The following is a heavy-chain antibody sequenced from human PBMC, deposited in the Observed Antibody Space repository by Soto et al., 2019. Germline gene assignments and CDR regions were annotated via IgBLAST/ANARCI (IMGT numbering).Heavy chain of an antibody. CDR2: IKQDGSEK. V-gene: IGHV3-7*05. J-gene: IGHJ6*02. Sequence: GGSLRLSCAASGFTFSSYWMSWVRQAPGKGLEWVANIKQDGSEKYYVDSVKGRFTISRDNAKNSLYLQMNSLRAEDTAVYYCARTRRVWQQLIRTYYYYGMDVWGQGTTVTVSS. CDR3: ARTRRVWQQLIRTYYYYGMDV. D-gene: IGHD6-13*01. CDR1: GFTFSSYW.